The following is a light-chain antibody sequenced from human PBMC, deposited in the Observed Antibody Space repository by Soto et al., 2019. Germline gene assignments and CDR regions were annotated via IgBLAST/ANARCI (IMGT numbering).Light chain of an antibody. J-gene: IGKJ3*01. CDR3: QQYNSYLLFT. Sequence: DIQMTQSPSTLSASVGDRVTITCRASQSISSWLAWYQQKPGKAPKLLIYDASSLESGVPSRFSGSGSGTELTLTISSLQPDDFATYYCQQYNSYLLFTFGPGTKVDIK. V-gene: IGKV1-5*01. CDR2: DAS. CDR1: QSISSW.